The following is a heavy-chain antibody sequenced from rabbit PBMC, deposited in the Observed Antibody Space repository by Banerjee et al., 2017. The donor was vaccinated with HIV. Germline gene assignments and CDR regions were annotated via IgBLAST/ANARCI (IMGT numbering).Heavy chain of an antibody. CDR3: ARDYIYGDADYALGL. CDR1: GFTLSSYV. V-gene: IGHV1S40*01. Sequence: QSLEESGGDLVKPGASLKLSCKASGFTLSSYVMCWVRQAPGKGLELIACIDDDSSSSTWYASWAKGRFTISKTSSATVTLQMTSLTAADTATYFCARDYIYGDADYALGLWGPGTLVTVS. CDR2: IDDDSSSST. D-gene: IGHD6-1*01. J-gene: IGHJ4*01.